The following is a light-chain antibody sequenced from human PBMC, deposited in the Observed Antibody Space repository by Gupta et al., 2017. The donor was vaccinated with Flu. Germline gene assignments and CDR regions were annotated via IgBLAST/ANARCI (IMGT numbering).Light chain of an antibody. CDR3: QQLNSCPIT. Sequence: DIQLTQSPSFLSASVGDRVTITCRASQGISSYLAWYQQKPGKAPKLLIYAASTLQSGVPSRFSGSGSGTEFTLTISSLQPEDFATYYCQQLNSCPITFGRGTKVESK. CDR1: QGISSY. V-gene: IGKV1-9*01. J-gene: IGKJ4*01. CDR2: AAS.